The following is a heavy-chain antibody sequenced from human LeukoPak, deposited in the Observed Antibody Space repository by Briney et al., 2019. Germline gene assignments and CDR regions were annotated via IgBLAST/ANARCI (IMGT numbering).Heavy chain of an antibody. CDR3: ARCGYSYGTGYFFDY. V-gene: IGHV4-59*11. J-gene: IGHJ4*01. D-gene: IGHD5-18*01. CDR1: GDSTSSHY. CDR2: VSYAGTT. Sequence: SETLSLTCTVSGDSTSSHYWTWIWQSPGKGLEWIGCVSYAGTTGYNPSLRSRVTLSVDTSKNHFSLKLTSVTAADTAVYYCARCGYSYGTGYFFDYWGHGSLVTVSS.